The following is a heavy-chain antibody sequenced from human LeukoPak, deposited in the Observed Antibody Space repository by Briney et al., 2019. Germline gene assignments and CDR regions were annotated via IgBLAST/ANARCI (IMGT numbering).Heavy chain of an antibody. Sequence: GGSLRLSCAASGFTFSSYSMNWVRQGPGEVLEWVSYISSSSTTIYYADSVKGRFTISRDNAKNSLYLQINSLRAEDTAVYYCTREVSGSLYFDYWGQGTLVTVSS. CDR3: TREVSGSLYFDY. CDR1: GFTFSSYS. CDR2: ISSSSTTI. J-gene: IGHJ4*02. D-gene: IGHD1-26*01. V-gene: IGHV3-48*01.